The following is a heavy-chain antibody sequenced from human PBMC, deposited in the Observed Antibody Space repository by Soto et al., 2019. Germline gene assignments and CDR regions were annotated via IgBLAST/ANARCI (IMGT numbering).Heavy chain of an antibody. CDR3: AKDLGSGWYYDY. CDR1: GFTFSTYG. CDR2: ISYDGNDK. V-gene: IGHV3-30*18. J-gene: IGHJ4*02. Sequence: ESGGGVVQPGGSLRLSCTASGFTFSTYGMHWVRQAPGKGLEWVAIISYDGNDKYYADSVKGRFAISRDNSKNTLHLQMNSLRAEDTALYYCAKDLGSGWYYDYWGQGTLVTVSS. D-gene: IGHD6-19*01.